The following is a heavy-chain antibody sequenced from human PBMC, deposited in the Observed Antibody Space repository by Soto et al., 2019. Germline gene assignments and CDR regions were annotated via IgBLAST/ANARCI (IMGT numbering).Heavy chain of an antibody. CDR1: RYTFTGYY. CDR3: ARAGYSSGWYIENYYYGLDV. Sequence: GASLKVSCKASRYTFTGYYMHWVRQAPGQGLEWMGWINPNSGGTNYAQKFQGWVTMTRDTSISTAYMELSRLRSDDTAVYYCARAGYSSGWYIENYYYGLDVWGQGTTVTASS. CDR2: INPNSGGT. J-gene: IGHJ6*02. D-gene: IGHD6-19*01. V-gene: IGHV1-2*04.